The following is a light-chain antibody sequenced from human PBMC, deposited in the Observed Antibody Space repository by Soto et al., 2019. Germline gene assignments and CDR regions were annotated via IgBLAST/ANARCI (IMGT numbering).Light chain of an antibody. J-gene: IGKJ1*01. CDR2: KAS. CDR1: QSISSW. Sequence: DIQMTQSPSTLPASVGDRVTITCRASQSISSWLAWYQQKPGKAPKLLIYKASSLESGVPSRFSASGSGTEFTLTISSLQPDDFATYYCQQYNSYWTFGQGTKVAIK. CDR3: QQYNSYWT. V-gene: IGKV1-5*03.